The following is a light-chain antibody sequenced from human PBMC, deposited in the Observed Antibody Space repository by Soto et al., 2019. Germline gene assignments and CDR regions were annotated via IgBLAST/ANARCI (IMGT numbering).Light chain of an antibody. CDR1: SSDVGGYNY. CDR3: SSYTSSSTLKDVV. CDR2: DVS. J-gene: IGLJ2*01. Sequence: QSALTQPASVSGSPGQSITISCTGTSSDVGGYNYVSWYQQHPGKAPKLMIYDVSNRPSGVSNRFSGSKSGNTASLTISGLQAEDEADYYCSSYTSSSTLKDVVFGGGTQLTVL. V-gene: IGLV2-14*01.